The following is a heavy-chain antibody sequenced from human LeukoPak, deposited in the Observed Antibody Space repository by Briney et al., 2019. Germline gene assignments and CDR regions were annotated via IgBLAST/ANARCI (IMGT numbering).Heavy chain of an antibody. V-gene: IGHV3-21*04. D-gene: IGHD3-9*01. CDR2: ISSSSSYI. J-gene: IGHJ3*02. CDR3: AKFLTGQYDAFDI. Sequence: GGSLRLSCAASGFTFSSYSMNWVRQAPGKGLEWVSSISSSSSYIYYADSVKGRFTISRDNAKNSLYLQMNSLRAEDTAVYYCAKFLTGQYDAFDIWGQGTMVTVSA. CDR1: GFTFSSYS.